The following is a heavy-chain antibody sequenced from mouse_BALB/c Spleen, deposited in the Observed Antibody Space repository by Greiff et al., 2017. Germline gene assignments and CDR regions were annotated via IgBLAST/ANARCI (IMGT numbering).Heavy chain of an antibody. J-gene: IGHJ1*01. CDR3: ARSLTGMYFDV. CDR1: GFTFSSFG. Sequence: EVQVVESGGGLVQPGGSRKLSCAASGFTFSSFGMHWVRQAPEKGLEWVAYISSGSSTIYYADTVKGRFTISRDNPKNTLFLQMTSLRSEDTAMYYCARSLTGMYFDVWGAGTTVTVSS. V-gene: IGHV5-17*02. D-gene: IGHD4-1*01. CDR2: ISSGSSTI.